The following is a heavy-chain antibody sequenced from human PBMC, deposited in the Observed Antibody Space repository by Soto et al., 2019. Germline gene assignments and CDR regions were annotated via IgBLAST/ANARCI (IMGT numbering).Heavy chain of an antibody. CDR1: GFTFTSFG. V-gene: IGHV3-30*18. Sequence: QVHLVESGGGVVQPGRSLRLSCAASGFTFTSFGIHWVRQAPGKGLEWVAVVSYDGIDENYADSVKGRFSISRDNSKNTVYLQMTSLRGEDTAVYYCAKDLREMATTTPDYWGQGTLVTVSS. CDR3: AKDLREMATTTPDY. J-gene: IGHJ4*02. D-gene: IGHD1-1*01. CDR2: VSYDGIDE.